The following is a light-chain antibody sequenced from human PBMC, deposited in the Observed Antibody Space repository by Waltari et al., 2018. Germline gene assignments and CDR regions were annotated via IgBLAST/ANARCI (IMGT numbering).Light chain of an antibody. J-gene: IGLJ2*01. V-gene: IGLV1-47*01. CDR2: LTH. CDR3: ATRDEGPTVV. Sequence: QSVLTQPPSASGTPGQSVTISCSGSLSNIGTHYVYWYQQLPGTAPKLLICLTHQRPSGVPDRFSASKSGTSASLAISGLRFEDEGDYYCATRDEGPTVVFGGGTKVTVL. CDR1: LSNIGTHY.